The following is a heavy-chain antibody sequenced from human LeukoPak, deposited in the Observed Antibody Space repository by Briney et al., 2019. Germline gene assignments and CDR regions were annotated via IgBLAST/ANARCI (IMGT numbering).Heavy chain of an antibody. J-gene: IGHJ4*02. CDR1: GYTFTGYG. V-gene: IGHV1-18*01. CDR3: ARDRVTSIVAGIDY. D-gene: IGHD3-22*01. Sequence: ASVKVSCKASGYTFTGYGISWVRQAPGQGLEWMGWISAYNGNTKYAQKFQGRFTMTRDTSTSTAYMELRSLRSDDTAIYYCARDRVTSIVAGIDYWGQGSLVTVSS. CDR2: ISAYNGNT.